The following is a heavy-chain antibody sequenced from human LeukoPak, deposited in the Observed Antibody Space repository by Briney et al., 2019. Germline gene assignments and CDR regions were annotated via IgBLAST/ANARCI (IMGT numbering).Heavy chain of an antibody. CDR3: ARSGLLTSVYLDY. V-gene: IGHV3-7*01. Sequence: GGSLRLSCAASGFSFSTYWMTWVRQAPGKGLEWVANIDQDGSEKYYVDSVQGRLTISRDNAKNSLYLQMNSLRAEDTAVYYCARSGLLTSVYLDYWGQGTLVTVSS. CDR2: IDQDGSEK. CDR1: GFSFSTYW. D-gene: IGHD2-21*01. J-gene: IGHJ4*02.